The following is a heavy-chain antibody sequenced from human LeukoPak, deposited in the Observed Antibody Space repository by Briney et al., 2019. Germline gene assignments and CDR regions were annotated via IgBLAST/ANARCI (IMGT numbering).Heavy chain of an antibody. V-gene: IGHV1-8*02. CDR1: GHTFTSYD. CDR2: MNPNSGNT. J-gene: IGHJ5*02. Sequence: ASVKVSCKASGHTFTSYDINWVRQATGQGLEWMGWMNPNSGNTGYAQKFQGRVTMTRDTAISTAYMELSRLRSDDTAVYYCARVSPYSGYDSRQNWFDPWGQGTLVTVSS. CDR3: ARVSPYSGYDSRQNWFDP. D-gene: IGHD5-12*01.